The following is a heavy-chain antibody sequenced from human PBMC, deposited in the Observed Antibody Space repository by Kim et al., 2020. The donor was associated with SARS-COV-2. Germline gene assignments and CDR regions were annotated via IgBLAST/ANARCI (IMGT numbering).Heavy chain of an antibody. V-gene: IGHV3-48*03. CDR3: ARDYYDRTPWFDP. CDR2: ISSSGSTI. J-gene: IGHJ5*02. CDR1: GFTFSSYE. D-gene: IGHD3-22*01. Sequence: GASLRLSCAASGFTFSSYEMNWVRQAPGKGLEWVSYISSSGSTIYYADSVKGRFTISRDNAKNSLYLQMNSLRAEDTAVYYCARDYYDRTPWFDPWGQGTLVTVSS.